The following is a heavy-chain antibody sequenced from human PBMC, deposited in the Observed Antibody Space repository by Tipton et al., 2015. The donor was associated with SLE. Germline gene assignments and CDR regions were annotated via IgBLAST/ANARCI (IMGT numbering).Heavy chain of an antibody. D-gene: IGHD5-12*01. CDR1: GGSFSGYY. CDR3: ATGGYSGYGPADY. J-gene: IGHJ4*02. V-gene: IGHV4-34*01. Sequence: GLVKPSETLSLHCAVYGGSFSGYYWSWIRQSPGKGLEWIGEINDSGRTKDNPSLKSRVAMSVDTSKNQFSLEMRSVTAADTAVYYCATGGYSGYGPADYWGQGTLVTVSS. CDR2: INDSGRT.